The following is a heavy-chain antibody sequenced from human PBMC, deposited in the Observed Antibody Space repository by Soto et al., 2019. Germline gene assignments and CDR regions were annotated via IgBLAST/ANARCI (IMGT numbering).Heavy chain of an antibody. Sequence: QLQLQESGPGLVTPSETLSLTCTVSGGSISSSDFYWGWLRQTPGKGLGFIGSMYYSGTTYYNPALKSRVATSGDTSKNQSPLKLITVTASDTAVYYCAVVDSTGNWFDPWGEGALVTVSS. D-gene: IGHD6-25*01. CDR1: GGSISSSDFY. CDR2: MYYSGTT. J-gene: IGHJ5*02. CDR3: AVVDSTGNWFDP. V-gene: IGHV4-39*01.